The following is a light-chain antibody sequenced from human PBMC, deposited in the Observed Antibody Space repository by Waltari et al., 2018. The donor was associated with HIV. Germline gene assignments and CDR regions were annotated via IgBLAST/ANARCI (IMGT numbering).Light chain of an antibody. Sequence: QSVLTQPPSASGTPGQRVIVSCSGSSFNIGRNFVSWYQPLPGTAPKVLIFRDNQRPSGVPDRFSGSKAGASASLAISGLRSEDEADYYCAAWDDSLSGSYVFGPGTKVTVL. J-gene: IGLJ1*01. CDR3: AAWDDSLSGSYV. CDR1: SFNIGRNF. CDR2: RDN. V-gene: IGLV1-47*01.